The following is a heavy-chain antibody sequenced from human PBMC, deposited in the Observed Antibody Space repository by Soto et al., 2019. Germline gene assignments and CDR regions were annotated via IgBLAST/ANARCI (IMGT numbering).Heavy chain of an antibody. CDR1: GVSLNSGHYY. CDR2: IYYDEST. CDR3: GKVLIGATRHTDVDS. V-gene: IGHV4-39*01. Sequence: QVQLQESGPGLLKPLETLSLTCTVSGVSLNSGHYYWVWIRQSPGTGLAWIASIYYDESTYYNPSLKSRGTISTDKPKNQFSLTLKSVTAADTAVYYCGKVLIGATRHTDVDSWGQGALVTVSS. J-gene: IGHJ4*02. D-gene: IGHD2-15*01.